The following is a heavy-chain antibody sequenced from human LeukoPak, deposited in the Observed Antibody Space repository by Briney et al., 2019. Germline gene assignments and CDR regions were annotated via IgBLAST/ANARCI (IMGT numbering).Heavy chain of an antibody. CDR2: INPNSGGT. CDR1: GYTFTGYY. V-gene: IGHV1-2*02. Sequence: GASVKVSCKASGYTFTGYYMHWVRQAPGQGLEWMGWINPNSGGTNYAQKFQGRVTMTRDTSISTAYMELSRLRSDDTAVYYCARDPIRVVVPAAIGWFAPWGQETLVTVSS. CDR3: ARDPIRVVVPAAIGWFAP. J-gene: IGHJ5*02. D-gene: IGHD2-2*01.